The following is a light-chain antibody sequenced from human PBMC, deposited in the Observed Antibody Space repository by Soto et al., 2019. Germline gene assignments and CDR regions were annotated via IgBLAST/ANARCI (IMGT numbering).Light chain of an antibody. Sequence: QSVLTQPASVSGSPGQSITISRTGTSSDVGGYNYVSWYQQHPGKAPKLMIYEVSNRPSGVSNRFSGSKSGNTASLTISGLQAEDEAEYYCSSYTSSSPLVFGTGTKV. J-gene: IGLJ1*01. V-gene: IGLV2-14*01. CDR1: SSDVGGYNY. CDR2: EVS. CDR3: SSYTSSSPLV.